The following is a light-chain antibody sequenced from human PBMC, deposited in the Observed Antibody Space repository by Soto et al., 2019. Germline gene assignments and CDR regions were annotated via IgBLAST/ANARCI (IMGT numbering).Light chain of an antibody. Sequence: QSVLTQPPSVSGTPGQSVTISCSGTSSNIGSNYVNWYQQLPGTAPKLLIHSNGQRPSGVPDRFSGSTSGTSASLAISGLQSHDEADYYCATWDDSLDAGVFGGGTKVTVL. CDR1: SSNIGSNY. CDR3: ATWDDSLDAGV. CDR2: SNG. J-gene: IGLJ3*02. V-gene: IGLV1-44*01.